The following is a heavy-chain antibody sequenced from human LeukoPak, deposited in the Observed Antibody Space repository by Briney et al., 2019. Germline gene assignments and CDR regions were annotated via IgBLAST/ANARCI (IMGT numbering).Heavy chain of an antibody. CDR2: IDGSGGTI. CDR1: GLTFSSYG. Sequence: GGSLRLSCAASGLTFSSYGMNWVRQAPGKGLEWLSYIDGSGGTIFYADSLKGRFTISRDKARNSLYLQMNSLTGEATAVYYCVRNGNLTAVGFDYWGQGTLVAVSS. D-gene: IGHD4-23*01. CDR3: VRNGNLTAVGFDY. J-gene: IGHJ4*02. V-gene: IGHV3-48*03.